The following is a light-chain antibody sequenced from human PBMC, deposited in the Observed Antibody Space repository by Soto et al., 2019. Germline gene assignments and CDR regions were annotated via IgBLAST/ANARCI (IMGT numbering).Light chain of an antibody. V-gene: IGKV3-20*01. CDR2: GAS. J-gene: IGKJ2*01. CDR1: QSVSSSY. CDR3: QQYGSSLPYT. Sequence: EIVLTQSPGTLSLSPGERATLSCRASQSVSSSYLAWYQQKPGQAPRLLIYGASSRATGIPDRFIGSGSGTDFPLTISRLEPEDFEVYYCQQYGSSLPYTFGQGTKLEIK.